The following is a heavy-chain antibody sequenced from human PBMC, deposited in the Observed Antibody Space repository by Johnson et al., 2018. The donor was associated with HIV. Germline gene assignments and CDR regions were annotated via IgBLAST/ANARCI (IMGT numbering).Heavy chain of an antibody. V-gene: IGHV3-30*02. CDR2: IRYDGSDK. Sequence: QVQLVESGGGLVQPGGSLRLSCAASGFTFSSYGMHWVRQAPGKGLEWVAFIRYDGSDKYYADSVKGRFTISRDNSKNTLYLQMNSLRAEDTAVYYCAKGKQLSQDAFDIWGQGTMVTVSS. D-gene: IGHD6-13*01. CDR3: AKGKQLSQDAFDI. J-gene: IGHJ3*02. CDR1: GFTFSSYG.